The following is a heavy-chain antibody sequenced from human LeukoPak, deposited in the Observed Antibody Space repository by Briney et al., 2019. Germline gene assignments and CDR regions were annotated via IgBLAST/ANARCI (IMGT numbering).Heavy chain of an antibody. V-gene: IGHV3-23*01. Sequence: GGSLRLSCAASGFTVSSNYMSWVRQAPGKGLEWVSAISGSGGSTYYADSVKGRFTISRDNSKNTLYLQMNSLRAEDTAVYYCAKGYDFWSGRYYWGQGTLVTVSS. J-gene: IGHJ4*02. CDR2: ISGSGGST. CDR3: AKGYDFWSGRYY. D-gene: IGHD3-3*01. CDR1: GFTVSSNY.